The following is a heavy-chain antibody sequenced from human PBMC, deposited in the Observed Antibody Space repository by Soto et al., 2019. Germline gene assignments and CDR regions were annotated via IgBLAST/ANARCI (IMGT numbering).Heavy chain of an antibody. D-gene: IGHD6-19*01. CDR3: AKDKLSSGREAYYFDY. J-gene: IGHJ4*02. CDR2: ISGSGGST. V-gene: IGHV3-23*01. CDR1: GFTFSSYA. Sequence: GGSLRLSCAASGFTFSSYAMSWVRQAPGKGLEWVSAISGSGGSTYYADSVKGRFTISRDNSKNTLYLQMNSLRAEDTAVYYCAKDKLSSGREAYYFDYWGQGTLVTVSS.